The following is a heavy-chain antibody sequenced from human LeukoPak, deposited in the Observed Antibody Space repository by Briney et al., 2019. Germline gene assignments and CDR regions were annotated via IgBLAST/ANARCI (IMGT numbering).Heavy chain of an antibody. CDR3: ARDHFLDV. V-gene: IGHV3-74*01. J-gene: IGHJ6*02. Sequence: GGSLRLSCAASGFTFSSSWMHWVRQAPGKGLVWVSRLRGDGSFTNYADPVKGRFTISRDNSKNTLYLQMNSLRAEDTAVYYCARDHFLDVWGQGTTVTVSS. CDR1: GFTFSSSW. CDR2: LRGDGSFT. D-gene: IGHD2/OR15-2a*01.